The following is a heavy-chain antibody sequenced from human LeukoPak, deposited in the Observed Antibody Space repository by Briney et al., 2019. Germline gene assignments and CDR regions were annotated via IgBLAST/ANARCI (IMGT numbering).Heavy chain of an antibody. V-gene: IGHV4-59*01. D-gene: IGHD4-17*01. J-gene: IGHJ5*02. CDR1: GGSINDYY. CDR3: ARVLRGAVTSNCFDP. Sequence: SETLSLTCTVSGGSINDYYWTWIRQAPGKGLEWLGYISNSGNTDYNPSLKSRVNMSVDTSKNEFSLKVTSVTAADTAMYYCARVLRGAVTSNCFDPWGQGTLVTVSS. CDR2: ISNSGNT.